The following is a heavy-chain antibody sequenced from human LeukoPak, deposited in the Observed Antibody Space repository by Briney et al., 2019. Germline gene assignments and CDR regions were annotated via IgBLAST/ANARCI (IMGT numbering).Heavy chain of an antibody. CDR2: MNLDGSEK. Sequence: GGSLRLSCAASGFTVSNTYMSWVRQAPGKGLEWVANMNLDGSEKYYVDSVKGRFTISRDNAKNSLYLQMHSLRAEDTAVYYCGRDKKWLQYYYGVDVWGQGTTVIVSS. D-gene: IGHD5-12*01. V-gene: IGHV3-7*01. CDR3: GRDKKWLQYYYGVDV. J-gene: IGHJ6*02. CDR1: GFTVSNTY.